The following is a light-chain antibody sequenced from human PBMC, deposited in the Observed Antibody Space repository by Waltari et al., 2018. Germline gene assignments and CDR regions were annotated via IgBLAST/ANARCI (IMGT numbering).Light chain of an antibody. CDR2: GTS. CDR1: QGIRNY. J-gene: IGKJ2*01. V-gene: IGKV1-16*02. CDR3: QQYATDPFT. Sequence: GDRVTITCRARQGIRNYLAWFQQKPGEAPRSLIYGTSSLRSGVPSKFSGSGSGTEFTLTISSLQPEDSATYYCQQYATDPFTFGQGTKLEIK.